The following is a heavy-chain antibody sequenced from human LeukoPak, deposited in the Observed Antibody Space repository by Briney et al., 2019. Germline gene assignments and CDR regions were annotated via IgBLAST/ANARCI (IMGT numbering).Heavy chain of an antibody. D-gene: IGHD3-10*01. V-gene: IGHV3-30*18. CDR1: GFTFSSYG. CDR3: AKNRMARGRQYGMDV. J-gene: IGHJ6*02. CDR2: ISYDGSNK. Sequence: GRSLRLSCAASGFTFSSYGMHWVRQAPGKGLEWVAVISYDGSNKYYADSVKGRFTISRDNSKTTLYLQMNSLRAEDTAVYYCAKNRMARGRQYGMDVWGQGATVTVSS.